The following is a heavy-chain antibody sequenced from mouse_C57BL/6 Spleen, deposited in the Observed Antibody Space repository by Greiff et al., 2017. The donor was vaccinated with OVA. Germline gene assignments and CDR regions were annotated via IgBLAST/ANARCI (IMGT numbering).Heavy chain of an antibody. CDR3: ARDGKHDLHSNAMDY. V-gene: IGHV1-58*01. D-gene: IGHD2-3*01. CDR2: IYIGNGYT. CDR1: GYTFTGYG. J-gene: IGHJ4*01. Sequence: EVKLVESGAELVRPGSSLKISCKTSGYTFTGYGIHWVHQTPGQGLEWIGYIYIGNGYTEYNEKFKGKATLTSDTSSSTAYMQLSSLTSEDSAIYFYARDGKHDLHSNAMDYWGQGTPATVSS.